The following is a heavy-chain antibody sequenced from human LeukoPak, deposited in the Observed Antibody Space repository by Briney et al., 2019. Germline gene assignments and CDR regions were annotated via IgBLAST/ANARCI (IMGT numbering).Heavy chain of an antibody. J-gene: IGHJ4*02. CDR3: AKELRYFDWLSPFDY. Sequence: PGGSLRLSCAASGSTFSSYGMHWVRQAPGKGLEWVAFIRYDGSNKYYADSVKGRFTISGDNSKNTLYLQMNSLRAEDTAVYYCAKELRYFDWLSPFDYWGQGTLVTVSS. CDR1: GSTFSSYG. CDR2: IRYDGSNK. D-gene: IGHD3-9*01. V-gene: IGHV3-30*02.